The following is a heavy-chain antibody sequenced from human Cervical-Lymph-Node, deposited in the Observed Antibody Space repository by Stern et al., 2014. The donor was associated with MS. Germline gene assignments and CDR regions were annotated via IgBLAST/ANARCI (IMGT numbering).Heavy chain of an antibody. CDR1: GGSISSYY. CDR2: IYYSGST. D-gene: IGHD3-10*01. Sequence: QVQLQESGPGLVKPSETLSLTCTVSGGSISSYYWSWIRQPPGKGLEWIGYIYYSGSTNYNPSLKMTAADTAVYYCARVPDSVKLSRGTYLFYAFDTWGQGTMVTVSS. V-gene: IGHV4-59*01. J-gene: IGHJ3*02. CDR3: T.